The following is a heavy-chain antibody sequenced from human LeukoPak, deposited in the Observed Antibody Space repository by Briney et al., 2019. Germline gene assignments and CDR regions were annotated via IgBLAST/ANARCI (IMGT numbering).Heavy chain of an antibody. CDR1: GYSFTSYW. CDR3: ARGVYCGGDCYNWFDP. J-gene: IGHJ5*02. Sequence: GESLKTSCKGSGYSFTSYWIGWVRQMPGKGLEWMGIIYPGDSDTRYSPSFQGQVTISADKSISTAYLQWSSLKASDTAMYYCARGVYCGGDCYNWFDPWGQGTLVTVSS. V-gene: IGHV5-51*01. CDR2: IYPGDSDT. D-gene: IGHD2-21*02.